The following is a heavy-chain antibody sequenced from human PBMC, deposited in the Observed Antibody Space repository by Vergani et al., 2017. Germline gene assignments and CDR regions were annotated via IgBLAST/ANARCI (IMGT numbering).Heavy chain of an antibody. J-gene: IGHJ5*02. CDR1: GGSISSGNN. Sequence: QLQLQESGPGLVQPSETLSLTCTVSGGSISSGNNWGWIRQPPGKCLEWVSSVSHSGDTYFNPSLKGRVSISIDTSKNYFFLTLSSVTAADTAMYYCARRSSSYYFDICGQGVLITVSS. CDR3: ARRSSSYYFDI. V-gene: IGHV4-38-2*02. D-gene: IGHD3-22*01. CDR2: VSHSGDT.